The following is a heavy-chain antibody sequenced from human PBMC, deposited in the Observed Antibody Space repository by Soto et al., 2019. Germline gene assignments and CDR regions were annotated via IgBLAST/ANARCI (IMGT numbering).Heavy chain of an antibody. CDR1: GGAISSSKW. V-gene: IGHV4-4*02. Sequence: SETLSLTCAVSGGAISSSKWWSRVRQPPGKGLEWIGEIYQSGSTNYNPSRESRVRMSVDKSRNQFSLKLTSVSAADTAVYYCARASATIAAAAIFDYWGQGTLVTVS. CDR2: IYQSGST. D-gene: IGHD6-25*01. CDR3: ARASATIAAAAIFDY. J-gene: IGHJ4*02.